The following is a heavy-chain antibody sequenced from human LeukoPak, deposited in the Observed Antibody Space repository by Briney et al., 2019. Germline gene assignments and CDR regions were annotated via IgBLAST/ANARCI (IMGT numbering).Heavy chain of an antibody. V-gene: IGHV1-2*02. D-gene: IGHD4-17*01. J-gene: IGHJ6*03. CDR2: INPNSGGT. CDR1: GYTFTGYY. Sequence: ASVKVSCKASGYTFTGYYMHWVRQAPGQGLEWMGWINPNSGGTNYAQKFQCRVTMTRDTSISTAYMELSRLRSDDTAVYYCAGGSLVTTKYYYYYMDVWGKGTTVTVSS. CDR3: AGGSLVTTKYYYYYMDV.